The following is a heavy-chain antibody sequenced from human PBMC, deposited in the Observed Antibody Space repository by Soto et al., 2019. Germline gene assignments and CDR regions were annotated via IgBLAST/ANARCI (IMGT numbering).Heavy chain of an antibody. V-gene: IGHV4-39*01. J-gene: IGHJ6*02. D-gene: IGHD6-13*01. CDR2: IYYSGST. CDR1: GGSISSSSYY. CDR3: ARHPGDSSSWHQTPFYYYYYGMDV. Sequence: SETLSLTCTVSGGSISSSSYYWGWIRQPPGKGLEWIGSIYYSGSTYYNPSLKSRVTISVDTSKNQFSLKLSSVTAADTAVYYCARHPGDSSSWHQTPFYYYYYGMDVWGQGTMVTVSS.